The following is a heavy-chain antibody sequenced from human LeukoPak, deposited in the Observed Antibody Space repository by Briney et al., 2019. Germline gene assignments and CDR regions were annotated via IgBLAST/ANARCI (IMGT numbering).Heavy chain of an antibody. Sequence: PSETLSLTCTVSGGSISSGSYYWSWIRQPAGKGLEWIGRIYTSGSTNYNPSLKSRVTISVDTSKNQFSLKLSSVTAADTAVYYCARAPHIWVATITEVEDYWGQGTLVTVSS. CDR2: IYTSGST. V-gene: IGHV4-61*02. D-gene: IGHD5-12*01. J-gene: IGHJ4*02. CDR3: ARAPHIWVATITEVEDY. CDR1: GGSISSGSYY.